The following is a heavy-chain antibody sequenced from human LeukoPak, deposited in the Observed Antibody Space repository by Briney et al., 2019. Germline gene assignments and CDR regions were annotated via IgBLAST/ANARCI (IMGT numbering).Heavy chain of an antibody. CDR2: INSGSSTI. Sequence: PGGSLRLSCGASGFRLGSYSMDWVRQAPGKGLKWVSHINSGSSTIYYADSVKGRFTISRDNAGNSLYLQMNSLRDEDTAVYYCARVLLERPGIDSFDMWGQGIMVTVSS. D-gene: IGHD1-1*01. CDR1: GFRLGSYS. CDR3: ARVLLERPGIDSFDM. J-gene: IGHJ3*02. V-gene: IGHV3-48*02.